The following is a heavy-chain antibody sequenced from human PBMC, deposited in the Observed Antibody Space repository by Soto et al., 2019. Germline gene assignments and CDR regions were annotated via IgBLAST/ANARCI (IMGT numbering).Heavy chain of an antibody. CDR3: AHRPPSVLNSSWTYAY. V-gene: IGHV2-5*01. CDR1: GFSFSTSGVS. D-gene: IGHD6-13*01. J-gene: IGHJ4*02. Sequence: QITLKESGLALVKPTQTLTLTCTFSGFSFSTSGVSVAWIRQPPGKALEWLALIYWNDDKRYSPSLKSRLTIPKDTTKKQVVMRMPDMNPVDTATYYYAHRPPSVLNSSWTYAYWGQGFVITVSS. CDR2: IYWNDDK.